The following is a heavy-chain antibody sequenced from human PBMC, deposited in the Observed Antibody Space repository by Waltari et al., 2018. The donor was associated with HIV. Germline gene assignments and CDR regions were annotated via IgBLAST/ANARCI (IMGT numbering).Heavy chain of an antibody. CDR2: MSYSGGT. J-gene: IGHJ5*02. CDR3: ARSFSGYSNYFDP. D-gene: IGHD4-4*01. V-gene: IGHV4-39*01. Sequence: QLQLQESGPGQVKSSETLSLTCTVSGGSMTSSSYYCGWIRQPPGKGLEWIGSMSYSGGTYHNPSLRSRLTISVDTSKNQFSLKLTSVTAADTAVYYCARSFSGYSNYFDPWGQGTLVTVSS. CDR1: GGSMTSSSYY.